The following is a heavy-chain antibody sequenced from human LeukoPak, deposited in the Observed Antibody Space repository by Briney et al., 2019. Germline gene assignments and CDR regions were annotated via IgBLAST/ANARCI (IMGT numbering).Heavy chain of an antibody. CDR1: GGSISSYY. CDR3: ARRDDSSGYHKIFDY. Sequence: PSETLSLTCTVSGGSISSYYWSWIRQSPGKGLEWIGFIYYGENTYYNPSLKSRVTISIDTSNNQFYLKLSSLTAADTAVYYCARRDDSSGYHKIFDYWGQGTLVTVSS. V-gene: IGHV4-59*04. CDR2: IYYGENT. D-gene: IGHD3-22*01. J-gene: IGHJ4*02.